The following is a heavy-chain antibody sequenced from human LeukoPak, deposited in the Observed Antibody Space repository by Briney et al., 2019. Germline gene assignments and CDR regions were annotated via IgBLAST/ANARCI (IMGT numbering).Heavy chain of an antibody. J-gene: IGHJ6*02. CDR1: GFTFSDYY. D-gene: IGHD2-15*01. Sequence: GGSLRLSCAASGFTFSDYYMSWIRQAPGKGLEWVSYISSSGSTIYYADSVKGRFTISRDNAKNSLHLQMNSLRAEDTAVYYCAREGRWNYYYYGMDVWGQGTTVTVSS. CDR2: ISSSGSTI. CDR3: AREGRWNYYYYGMDV. V-gene: IGHV3-11*01.